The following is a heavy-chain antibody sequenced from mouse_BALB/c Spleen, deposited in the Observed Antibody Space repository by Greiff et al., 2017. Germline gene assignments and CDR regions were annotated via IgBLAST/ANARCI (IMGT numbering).Heavy chain of an antibody. CDR3: ARILDDSSLGYAMDY. D-gene: IGHD1-3*01. V-gene: IGHV2-4-1*01. Sequence: QVQLKESGPGLVQPSQILSITCTASGFSFTSYGVHWVRQSPGKGLEWLGVIWSGGSTDYNAAFISRLSISKDNSKSQVFFKMNSLQADDTAIYYCARILDDSSLGYAMDYWGQGTSVTVSS. CDR2: IWSGGST. CDR1: GFSFTSYG. J-gene: IGHJ4*01.